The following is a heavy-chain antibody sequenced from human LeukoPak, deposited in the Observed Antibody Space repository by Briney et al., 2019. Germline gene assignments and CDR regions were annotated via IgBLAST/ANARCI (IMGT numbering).Heavy chain of an antibody. CDR3: ARGYCSSTGCYLGSTY. Sequence: ASVKVSCKASGYTFTSYAMHWVRQAPGQRLEWMGWINAGNGNTKYSQKFQGRVTITRDTSASTAYMELSSVRYDDTAVYYCARGYCSSTGCYLGSTYWGQGTLVTVSS. D-gene: IGHD2-2*01. CDR1: GYTFTSYA. J-gene: IGHJ4*02. V-gene: IGHV1-3*01. CDR2: INAGNGNT.